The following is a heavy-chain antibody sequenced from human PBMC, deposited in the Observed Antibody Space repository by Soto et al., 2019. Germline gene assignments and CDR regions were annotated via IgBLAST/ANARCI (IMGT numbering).Heavy chain of an antibody. CDR3: TTDWRYCSGGSCYNFDY. Sequence: GGSLRLSCAASGFTFSNAWMSWVRQAPGKGLEWVGRIKSKTDGGTTDYAAPVKGRFTISRDDSKNTLYLQMNSLKTEDTAVYYFTTDWRYCSGGSCYNFDYWGQGTLVTVSS. CDR2: IKSKTDGGTT. J-gene: IGHJ4*02. V-gene: IGHV3-15*05. CDR1: GFTFSNAW. D-gene: IGHD2-15*01.